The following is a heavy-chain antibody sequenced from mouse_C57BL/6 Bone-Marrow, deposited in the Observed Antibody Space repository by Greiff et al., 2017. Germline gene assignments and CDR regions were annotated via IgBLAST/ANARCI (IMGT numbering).Heavy chain of an antibody. J-gene: IGHJ2*01. V-gene: IGHV5-6*02. D-gene: IGHD2-4*01. CDR1: GFTFSSYG. CDR3: ARRLYDYDGGYYFDY. CDR2: ISSGGSYT. Sequence: EVMLVESGGELVKPGGSLKLSCAASGFTFSSYGMSWVRQTPDKRLGWGATISSGGSYTYYPDSVKGRFTISRDNAKNTLYLQMSSLKSEDTAMYYCARRLYDYDGGYYFDYWGQGTTLTVSS.